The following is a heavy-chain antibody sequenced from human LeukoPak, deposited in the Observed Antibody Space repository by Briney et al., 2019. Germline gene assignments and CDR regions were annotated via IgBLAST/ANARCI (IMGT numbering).Heavy chain of an antibody. V-gene: IGHV3-21*01. CDR1: RFTFSTYA. J-gene: IGHJ4*02. Sequence: GGSLRLSCAASRFTFSTYAMSWVRQAPGKGLEWVSSIRGSSTFIYYSDSVRGRFTISRDNAENSLYLQMSSLRVEDTAVYYCARANDYIDYWGQGVLVAVSS. CDR2: IRGSSTFI. CDR3: ARANDYIDY.